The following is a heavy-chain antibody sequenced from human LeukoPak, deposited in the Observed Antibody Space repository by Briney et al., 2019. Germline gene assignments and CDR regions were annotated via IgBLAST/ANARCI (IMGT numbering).Heavy chain of an antibody. J-gene: IGHJ3*02. V-gene: IGHV4-59*08. D-gene: IGHD3-3*01. CDR1: GGSISSHY. CDR3: ARQASRNYDFWSGYSLDAFDI. Sequence: PSETLSLTCTVSGGSISSHYWSWIRQPPGKGLEWIGYIYYSGSTNYNPSLKSRVTISVDTSKNQFSLKLSSVTAADTAVYYCARQASRNYDFWSGYSLDAFDIWGQGTMVTVSS. CDR2: IYYSGST.